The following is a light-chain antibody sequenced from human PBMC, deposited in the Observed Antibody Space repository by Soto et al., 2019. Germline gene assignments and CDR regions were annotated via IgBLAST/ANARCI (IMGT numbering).Light chain of an antibody. CDR3: QQSYSTSPIT. J-gene: IGKJ5*01. CDR2: AAS. V-gene: IGKV1-39*01. Sequence: DIQMTQSPSSLSASVGDRVTMTCRASETISTFLNWYQHKPGKAPKLLIYAASRLQSGVPSRFSGSGSGTHFTLTIDGLQPEDFASYYCQQSYSTSPITFGQGTRLE. CDR1: ETISTF.